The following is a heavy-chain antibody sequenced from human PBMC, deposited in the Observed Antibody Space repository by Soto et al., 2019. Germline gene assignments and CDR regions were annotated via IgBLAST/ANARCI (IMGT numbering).Heavy chain of an antibody. V-gene: IGHV4-34*01. CDR1: GGSFSGYY. Sequence: TSETPSLTCAVYGGSFSGYYWSWIRQPPGKGLEWIGEINHSGSTNYNPSLKSRVTISVDTSKNQFSLKLSSVTAADTAVYYCAGRRIAAAGNFDYWGQGTLVTVSS. D-gene: IGHD6-13*01. CDR3: AGRRIAAAGNFDY. J-gene: IGHJ4*02. CDR2: INHSGST.